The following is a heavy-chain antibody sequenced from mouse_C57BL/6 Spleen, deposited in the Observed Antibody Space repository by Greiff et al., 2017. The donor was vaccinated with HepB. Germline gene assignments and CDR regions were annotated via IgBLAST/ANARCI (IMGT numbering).Heavy chain of an antibody. CDR3: ARELRSYYAMDY. CDR2: ISYDGSN. D-gene: IGHD1-1*01. J-gene: IGHJ4*01. Sequence: EVKLVESGPGLVKPSQSLSLTCSVTGYSITSGYYWNWIRQFPGNKLEWMGYISYDGSNNYNPSLKNRISITRDTSKNQFFLKLNSVTTEDTATYYCARELRSYYAMDYWGQGTSVTVSS. CDR1: GYSITSGYY. V-gene: IGHV3-6*01.